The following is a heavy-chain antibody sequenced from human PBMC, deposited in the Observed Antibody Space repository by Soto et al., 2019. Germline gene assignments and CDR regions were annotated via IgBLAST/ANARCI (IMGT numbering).Heavy chain of an antibody. J-gene: IGHJ4*03. V-gene: IGHV3-7*03. D-gene: IGHD4-4*01. CDR1: GCSFSTYW. CDR3: VGSNDYIFHV. CDR2: IDRGGSIK. Sequence: PGGTLRLSCAASGCSFSTYWLTWVRKAPGKGLEWVATIDRGGSIKHDACPVEGRFIFPRDATKNSLYLQMSSLRVENTASYSGVGSNDYIFHVWGQGTLVTVSS.